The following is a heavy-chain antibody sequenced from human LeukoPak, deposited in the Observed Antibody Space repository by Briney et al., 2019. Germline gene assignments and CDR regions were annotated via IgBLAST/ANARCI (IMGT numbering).Heavy chain of an antibody. Sequence: GGSLRLSCAASGFTLRTYTINWVRQAPGKGLEWVSSISSSSSYIYYADSVKGRFTISRDNAKNSLYLQMNSLRAEDTAVYHCARDRLLEDRDYSYYYYMDVWGKGTTVTVSS. J-gene: IGHJ6*03. V-gene: IGHV3-21*01. CDR1: GFTLRTYT. CDR3: ARDRLLEDRDYSYYYYMDV. CDR2: ISSSSSYI. D-gene: IGHD1-1*01.